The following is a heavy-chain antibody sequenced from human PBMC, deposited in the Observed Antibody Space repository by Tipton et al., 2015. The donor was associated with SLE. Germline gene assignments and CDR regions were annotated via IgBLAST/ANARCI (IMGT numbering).Heavy chain of an antibody. CDR2: INWYSATI. CDR3: STEWQYFPH. CDR1: GFTFDDYV. V-gene: IGHV3-9*01. Sequence: SLRLSCAASGFTFDDYVMHWVRQAPGKGLEWVSSINWYSATIAYADSVKGRFTISRDNAKNSLYLQMNSLRVEDTAVYYCSTEWQYFPHWGQGTLVTVSS. J-gene: IGHJ1*01. D-gene: IGHD5-12*01.